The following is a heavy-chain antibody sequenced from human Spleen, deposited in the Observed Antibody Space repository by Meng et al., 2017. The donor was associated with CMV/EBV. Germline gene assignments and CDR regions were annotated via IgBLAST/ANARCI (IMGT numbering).Heavy chain of an antibody. D-gene: IGHD6-13*01. Sequence: GGSLRLSCAASGFTFSSYAMNWVRQAPGKGLEFVSALNNNGGSTYYADSVKGRFTISRDNSKNTLYLQVGSLRADEMAVYYCARPFYSSSWLNHNAMDVWGQGTTVTVSS. J-gene: IGHJ6*02. V-gene: IGHV3-64*02. CDR1: GFTFSSYA. CDR3: ARPFYSSSWLNHNAMDV. CDR2: LNNNGGST.